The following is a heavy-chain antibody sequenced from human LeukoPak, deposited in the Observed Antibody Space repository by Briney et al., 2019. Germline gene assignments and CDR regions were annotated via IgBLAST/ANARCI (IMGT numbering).Heavy chain of an antibody. CDR2: ISISGVNT. D-gene: IGHD2-2*01. CDR3: FKEPGAYQLLSY. V-gene: IGHV3-23*01. CDR1: GFTFSSYA. J-gene: IGHJ4*02. Sequence: GGSLRLSCAASGFTFSSYAMSRVRQAPGKGVEWVSGISISGVNTFYADSVKGRFTISRDNSKNTLHLQMNSLRAEDTAVYYCFKEPGAYQLLSYWGQGTLVTVSS.